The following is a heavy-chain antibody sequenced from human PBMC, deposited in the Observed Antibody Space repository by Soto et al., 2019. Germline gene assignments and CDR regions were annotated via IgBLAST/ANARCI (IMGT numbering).Heavy chain of an antibody. V-gene: IGHV4-34*01. J-gene: IGHJ3*02. Sequence: QVQLQQWGAGLLKPSETLSLTCAVYGGSFSGYYWSWIRQPPGKGLEWIGEINHSGSTNYNPSLMSRVTISVDTSKNQFSLKLSSVTAADTAVYYCALEVATIEDAFDIWGQGTMVTVSS. CDR2: INHSGST. CDR3: ALEVATIEDAFDI. D-gene: IGHD5-12*01. CDR1: GGSFSGYY.